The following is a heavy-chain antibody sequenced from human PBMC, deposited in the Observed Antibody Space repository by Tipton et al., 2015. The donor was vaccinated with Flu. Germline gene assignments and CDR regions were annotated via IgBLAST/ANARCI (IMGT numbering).Heavy chain of an antibody. Sequence: LRLSCAVSGDSISSDFYWAWIRQFPGKGLEWIGTVSRTGSTIYNPSLKSRVTISIDTSKNQFSLKTKSVTATDMAVYYCARRDYSNYVSDPKSWFDPWGQGTLVAVSS. J-gene: IGHJ5*02. V-gene: IGHV4-38-2*01. CDR2: VSRTGST. CDR3: ARRDYSNYVSDPKSWFDP. D-gene: IGHD4-11*01. CDR1: GDSISSDFY.